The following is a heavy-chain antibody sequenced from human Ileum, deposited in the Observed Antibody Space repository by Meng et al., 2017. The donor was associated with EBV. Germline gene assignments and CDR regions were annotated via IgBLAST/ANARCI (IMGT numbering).Heavy chain of an antibody. V-gene: IGHV4-39*02. CDR3: ARDEYNISWYKY. CDR2: IDYTGLT. CDR1: GGSIRKHY. J-gene: IGHJ4*02. Sequence: LRLQDPRPGLVRPSASRSPTCTVSGGSIRKHYWAWIRQPPGEGPEWIGTIDYTGLTYYSPSLKSRVTISVDSSETQFFLKLTSVTAADTAVYYCARDEYNISWYKYWGQGTLVTVSS. D-gene: IGHD6-13*01.